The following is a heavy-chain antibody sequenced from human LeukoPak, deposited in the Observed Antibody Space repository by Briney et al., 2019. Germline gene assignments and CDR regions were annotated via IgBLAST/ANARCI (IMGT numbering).Heavy chain of an antibody. CDR2: IYYSGST. CDR1: GGSFSGYY. V-gene: IGHV4-59*01. CDR3: ARDPGYYDILTGYYRGNYFDY. J-gene: IGHJ4*02. Sequence: PSETLSLTCAVYGGSFSGYYWSWIRQPPGKGLEWIGYIYYSGSTNYNPSLKSRVTISVDTSKNQFSLKLSSVTAADTAVYYCARDPGYYDILTGYYRGNYFDYWGQGTLVTVSS. D-gene: IGHD3-9*01.